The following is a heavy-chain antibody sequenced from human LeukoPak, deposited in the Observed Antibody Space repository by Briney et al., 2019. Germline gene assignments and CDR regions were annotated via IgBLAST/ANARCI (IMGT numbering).Heavy chain of an antibody. Sequence: GGSLRLSCAASGFTFSRYWMSWVCQAPGKGLEWVANIKQDGSQKSYVDSVKGRFTISRDNANNLLYLQMNSLRAEDTAVYYCARESFAARWDWGQGTLVTVSS. CDR3: ARESFAARWD. J-gene: IGHJ4*02. CDR2: IKQDGSQK. V-gene: IGHV3-7*01. CDR1: GFTFSRYW. D-gene: IGHD6-6*01.